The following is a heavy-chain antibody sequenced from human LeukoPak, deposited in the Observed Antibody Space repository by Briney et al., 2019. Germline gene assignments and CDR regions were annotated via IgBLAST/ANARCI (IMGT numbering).Heavy chain of an antibody. CDR2: IWYDGSNK. CDR1: GFTFSSYG. V-gene: IGHV3-33*01. J-gene: IGHJ5*02. CDR3: ARDPGLERIAARNWFDP. Sequence: GGSLRLSCAASGFTFSSYGMHWVRQAPGKGLEWVAVIWYDGSNKYYADSVKGRFTISRDNSKNTLYLQMNSLRAEDTAVYYCARDPGLERIAARNWFDPWGQGTLVTVSS. D-gene: IGHD6-6*01.